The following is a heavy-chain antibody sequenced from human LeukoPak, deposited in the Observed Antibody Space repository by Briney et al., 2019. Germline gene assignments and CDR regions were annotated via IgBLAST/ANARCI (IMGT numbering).Heavy chain of an antibody. CDR3: ARDRAPYDSSGYYNY. CDR1: GYTFTSYG. Sequence: ASVKVSCKASGYTFTSYGISWVRQAPGQGLEWMGWISAYNGNTNYAQKLQGSVTMTTDTSTSTAYMELRSLRSDDTAVYYCARDRAPYDSSGYYNYWGQGTLVTVSS. D-gene: IGHD3-22*01. V-gene: IGHV1-18*01. CDR2: ISAYNGNT. J-gene: IGHJ4*02.